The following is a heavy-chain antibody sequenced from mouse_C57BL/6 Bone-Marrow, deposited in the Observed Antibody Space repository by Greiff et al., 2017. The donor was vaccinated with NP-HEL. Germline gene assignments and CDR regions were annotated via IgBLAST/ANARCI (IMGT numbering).Heavy chain of an antibody. CDR2: INPNNGGT. CDR1: GYTFTDYN. J-gene: IGHJ3*01. V-gene: IGHV1-22*01. CDR3: AKQITTVVAPGFAY. Sequence: EVKLLESGPELVKPGASVKMSCKASGYTFTDYNMHWVKQSHGKSLEWIGYINPNNGGTSYNQKFKGKATLTVNKSSSTAYMELRSLTSEDSAVYYCAKQITTVVAPGFAYWGQGTLVTVSA. D-gene: IGHD1-1*01.